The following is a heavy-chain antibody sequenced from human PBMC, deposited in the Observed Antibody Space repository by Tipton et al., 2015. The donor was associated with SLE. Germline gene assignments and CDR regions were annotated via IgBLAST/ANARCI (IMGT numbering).Heavy chain of an antibody. J-gene: IGHJ4*02. V-gene: IGHV4-38-2*02. Sequence: TLSLTCTVSGYSISSGFYWGWIRRPPGKGLEWIGNIYHSGSTFYNPSLKSRVTISVDTSKNQLSLKLSSVTAADTAVYYCARGGGYNFGYWGQGTLVTISS. CDR3: ARGGGYNFGY. CDR1: GYSISSGFY. D-gene: IGHD5-24*01. CDR2: IYHSGST.